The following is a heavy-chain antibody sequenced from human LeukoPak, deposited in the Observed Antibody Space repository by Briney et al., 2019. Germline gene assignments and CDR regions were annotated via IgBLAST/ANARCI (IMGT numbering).Heavy chain of an antibody. Sequence: PGGSLRLSCAAPGFTFSSYAMSWVRQAPGKGLEWVSAISGSGGSTYYADSVKGRFTISRDNPKNTLYLQMNSLRAEDTAVYYCAKGFRRQLVGYHPITWGQGTLVTVSS. CDR1: GFTFSSYA. V-gene: IGHV3-23*01. J-gene: IGHJ4*02. CDR3: AKGFRRQLVGYHPIT. CDR2: ISGSGGST. D-gene: IGHD6-13*01.